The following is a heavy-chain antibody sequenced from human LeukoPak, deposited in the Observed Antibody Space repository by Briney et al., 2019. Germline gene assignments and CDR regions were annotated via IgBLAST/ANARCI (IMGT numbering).Heavy chain of an antibody. CDR2: IIPIFGTA. Sequence: SVKVSCKASGGTFSSYAISWVRQAPGQGLEWMGGIIPIFGTANYAQKFQGRVTITADESTSTAYMELSSLRSEDTAVYYCARVRITIFGVVRGPTGYYMDVWGKGTTVTVSS. CDR1: GGTFSSYA. CDR3: ARVRITIFGVVRGPTGYYMDV. V-gene: IGHV1-69*13. D-gene: IGHD3-3*01. J-gene: IGHJ6*03.